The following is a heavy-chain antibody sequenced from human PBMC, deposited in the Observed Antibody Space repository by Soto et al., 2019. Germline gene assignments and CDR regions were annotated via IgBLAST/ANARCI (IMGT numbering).Heavy chain of an antibody. Sequence: GGSLRLSCAASGFSFSSYGMHWVRQAPGRGLEWVTVISNDGNRKYYGESVKGRFSVSRDNDKDTLYLQMNGLRPEDTGVYYCAKARRQLSAIDMWGQGTTVTVSS. J-gene: IGHJ3*02. V-gene: IGHV3-30*18. CDR1: GFSFSSYG. CDR2: ISNDGNRK. CDR3: AKARRQLSAIDM.